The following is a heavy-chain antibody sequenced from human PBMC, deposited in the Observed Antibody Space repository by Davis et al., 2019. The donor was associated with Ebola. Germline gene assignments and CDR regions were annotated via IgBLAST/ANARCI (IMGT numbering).Heavy chain of an antibody. CDR3: ARGGAYYYDSSGSRNDY. V-gene: IGHV4-34*01. CDR2: INHSGST. J-gene: IGHJ4*02. D-gene: IGHD3-22*01. Sequence: GSLRLSCAVYGGSFSGYYWSWIRQPPGKGLEWIGEINHSGSTNYNPSLKSRVTISVDTSKNQFSLKLSSVTAADTAVYYCARGGAYYYDSSGSRNDYWGQGTLVTVSS. CDR1: GGSFSGYY.